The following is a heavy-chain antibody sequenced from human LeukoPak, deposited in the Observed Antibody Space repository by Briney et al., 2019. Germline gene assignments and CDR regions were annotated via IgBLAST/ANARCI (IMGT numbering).Heavy chain of an antibody. CDR1: GSSMSSDYY. Sequence: SETLSLTCTVSGSSMSSDYYWGWIRQPPGKGLEWIGSISDSGSAYYNPSLKSRVVISVDPSKKHFSLRLTSVTAADTAVYYCARQTGSGLFILPGGQGTLVTVSS. CDR2: ISDSGSA. J-gene: IGHJ4*02. CDR3: ARQTGSGLFILP. D-gene: IGHD3/OR15-3a*01. V-gene: IGHV4-38-2*02.